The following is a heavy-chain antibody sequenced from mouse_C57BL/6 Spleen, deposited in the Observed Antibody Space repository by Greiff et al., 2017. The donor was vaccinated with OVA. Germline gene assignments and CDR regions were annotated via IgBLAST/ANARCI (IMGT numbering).Heavy chain of an antibody. Sequence: VQLQQSGAELVRPGTSVKVSCKASGYAFTNYLIEWVKQRPGQGLEWIGVINPGSGGTNYNEKFKGKATLTADKSASTAYMQLSSLTSEDSAVYFCARVSVLHAWFAYWGQGTLVTVSA. J-gene: IGHJ3*01. CDR1: GYAFTNYL. CDR2: INPGSGGT. D-gene: IGHD5-1*01. V-gene: IGHV1-54*01. CDR3: ARVSVLHAWFAY.